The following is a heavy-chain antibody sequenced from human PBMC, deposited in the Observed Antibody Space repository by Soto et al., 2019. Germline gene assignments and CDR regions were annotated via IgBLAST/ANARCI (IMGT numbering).Heavy chain of an antibody. CDR3: ARGTAVAGISDY. J-gene: IGHJ4*02. Sequence: GGSLRLSCAASGFSFSSYAMHWVRQAPGKGLEWVAGFSYDGSNKYYAESVRGRFTISRDNSKNTLYLQVNSLRAEDTAVYYCARGTAVAGISDYWGQGTLVTVSS. CDR1: GFSFSSYA. V-gene: IGHV3-30-3*01. D-gene: IGHD6-19*01. CDR2: FSYDGSNK.